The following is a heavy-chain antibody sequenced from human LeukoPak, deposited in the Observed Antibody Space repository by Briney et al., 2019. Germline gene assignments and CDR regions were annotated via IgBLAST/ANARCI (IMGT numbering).Heavy chain of an antibody. J-gene: IGHJ3*02. D-gene: IGHD3-22*01. CDR2: IYTSGST. CDR1: GGSISSGSYY. Sequence: SQTLSLTCTVSGGSISSGSYYWSWTRQPAGKGLEWIGRIYTSGSTNYNPSLKSRVTISVDTSKNQFSLKLSSVTAADTAVYYCARSSGYYYDSSGPGAFDIWGQGTMVTVS. CDR3: ARSSGYYYDSSGPGAFDI. V-gene: IGHV4-61*02.